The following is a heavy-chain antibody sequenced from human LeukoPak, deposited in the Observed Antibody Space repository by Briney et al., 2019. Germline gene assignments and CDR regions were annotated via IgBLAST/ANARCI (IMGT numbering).Heavy chain of an antibody. CDR3: TREPPPIYAFDI. Sequence: GGSLRLSCAASGFTFDDYTMRWVRQTPGKGLGWVSLISWDGGSTYYADSVKGRFTISRDNAKNTLYLQMNSLRAEDTAMYFCTREPPPIYAFDIWGQGTVVTVSS. D-gene: IGHD5-24*01. CDR2: ISWDGGST. V-gene: IGHV3-43*01. CDR1: GFTFDDYT. J-gene: IGHJ3*02.